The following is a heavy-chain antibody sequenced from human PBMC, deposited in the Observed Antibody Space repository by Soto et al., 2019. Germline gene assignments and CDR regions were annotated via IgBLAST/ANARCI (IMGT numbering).Heavy chain of an antibody. J-gene: IGHJ3*01. CDR3: AKTYSSGRGAFDV. CDR1: GFTFSSYS. D-gene: IGHD6-19*01. V-gene: IGHV3-48*01. CDR2: ISSGSSTI. Sequence: PGGSLRLSCAASGFTFSSYSMNWVRQAPGKGLEWVSYISSGSSTIYYADSVKGRFTISRDNAQNSLYLQMNSLRAEDTAVYYCAKTYSSGRGAFDVWGQGTMVTVSS.